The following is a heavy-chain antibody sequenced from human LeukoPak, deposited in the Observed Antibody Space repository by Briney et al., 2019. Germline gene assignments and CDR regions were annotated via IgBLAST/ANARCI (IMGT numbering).Heavy chain of an antibody. CDR3: ARDGHYYDSSGYYSLVNAFDI. Sequence: PSETLSLTCTVSGGSISSYYWSWIRQPPVKGLEWIGYIYYSGSTNYNPSLKSRVTISVDTSKNQFSLKLSSVTAADTAVYYCARDGHYYDSSGYYSLVNAFDIWGQGTMVTVSS. J-gene: IGHJ3*02. V-gene: IGHV4-59*01. CDR1: GGSISSYY. CDR2: IYYSGST. D-gene: IGHD3-22*01.